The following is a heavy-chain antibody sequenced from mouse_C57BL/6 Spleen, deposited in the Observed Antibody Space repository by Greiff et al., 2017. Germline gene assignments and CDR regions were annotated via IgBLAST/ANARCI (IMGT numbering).Heavy chain of an antibody. CDR2: IYPGDGDT. D-gene: IGHD2-1*01. J-gene: IGHJ1*03. V-gene: IGHV1-80*01. CDR1: GYAFSSYW. Sequence: VQLQQSGAELVKPGASVKISCKASGYAFSSYWINWVKQRPGKGPEWIGQIYPGDGDTNYNGKFKGKATLTADKSSSTAYMQLSSLTSEDSAVYFCARSDGNWYFDVWGTGTTVTVSS. CDR3: ARSDGNWYFDV.